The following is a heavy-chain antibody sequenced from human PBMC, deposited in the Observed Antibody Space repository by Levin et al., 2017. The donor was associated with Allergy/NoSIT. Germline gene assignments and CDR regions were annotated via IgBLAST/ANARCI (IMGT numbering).Heavy chain of an antibody. V-gene: IGHV1-3*01. CDR3: ARDKTNTWYGGLDY. D-gene: IGHD6-13*01. Sequence: ASVKVSCKASGYPFVNYVIHWLRRAPGHRPEWMGWISVGGGDVHYSQKFQDRVSFTRHISASTAYLELNSLRSEDTAVYYCARDKTNTWYGGLDYWGQGTLVTVSS. J-gene: IGHJ4*02. CDR1: GYPFVNYV. CDR2: ISVGGGDV.